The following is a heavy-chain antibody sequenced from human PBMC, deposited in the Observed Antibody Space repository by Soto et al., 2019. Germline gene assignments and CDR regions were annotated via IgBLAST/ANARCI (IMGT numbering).Heavy chain of an antibody. D-gene: IGHD6-13*01. Sequence: QVQLQESGPGLVRPSGTVSLTCAVSGVSISSDNWWRWVRQPPGKALEWIGEIHHSGSTNYNPSLKSRVTMSVVPSKDLFSLTLNSVTAADTAFYYCARDQGSHPGEWGQGTLVSVSS. CDR2: IHHSGST. CDR1: GVSISSDNW. CDR3: ARDQGSHPGE. V-gene: IGHV4-4*02. J-gene: IGHJ4*02.